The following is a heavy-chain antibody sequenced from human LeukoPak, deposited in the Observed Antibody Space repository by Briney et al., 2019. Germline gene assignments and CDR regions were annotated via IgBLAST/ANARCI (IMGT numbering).Heavy chain of an antibody. Sequence: ASVKVSCKASGYTFTSYDINWVRQATGQGLEWMGWMNPNNGNTGYAQKFQGRVTMTRNTSISTAYMELSSLRSEDTAVYYCARGHNLSGAVAADGGFDYWGQGTLVTVSS. D-gene: IGHD6-19*01. CDR3: ARGHNLSGAVAADGGFDY. CDR1: GYTFTSYD. CDR2: MNPNNGNT. V-gene: IGHV1-8*01. J-gene: IGHJ4*02.